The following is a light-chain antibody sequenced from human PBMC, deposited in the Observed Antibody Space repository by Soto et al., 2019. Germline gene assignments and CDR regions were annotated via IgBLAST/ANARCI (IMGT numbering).Light chain of an antibody. CDR3: QQYNNWPRT. J-gene: IGKJ1*01. CDR2: EAS. CDR1: QSIGIN. Sequence: ETVVTQSPAILSVSPGERATLSCRASQSIGINLAWYQQKPGQAPSLLIYEASTRATGVPARFSGSGSGTDFTLTISSLQSADLAVYHCQQYNNWPRTFGQGTKWIS. V-gene: IGKV3-15*01.